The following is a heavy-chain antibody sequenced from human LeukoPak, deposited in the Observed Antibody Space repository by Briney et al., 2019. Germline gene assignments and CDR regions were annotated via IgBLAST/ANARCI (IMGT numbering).Heavy chain of an antibody. V-gene: IGHV3-7*01. J-gene: IGHJ4*02. CDR3: TRDRSRAEDD. D-gene: IGHD1-14*01. Sequence: GGSLRLSCAASGFTFSAYDMNWVRQAPGKGLEWVANINQGGSDKYYVDSVKGRFTISRDNANNLLYLQMNSLRGEDTAVYYCTRDRSRAEDDWGQGTLVTVSS. CDR1: GFTFSAYD. CDR2: INQGGSDK.